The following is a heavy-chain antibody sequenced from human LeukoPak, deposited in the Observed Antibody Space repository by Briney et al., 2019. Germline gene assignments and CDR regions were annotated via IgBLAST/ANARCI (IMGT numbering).Heavy chain of an antibody. CDR3: ATRKLGNDY. D-gene: IGHD7-27*01. CDR1: GGSVSNYY. V-gene: IGHV4-59*02. Sequence: SETLSLTCTVSGGSVSNYYWSWIRQSPGKGLEWIGYVYYTETSYNPSLKSRVTISADTSKNQFSLKLYSVTAADTAVYYCATRKLGNDYWGQGTLVTVSS. J-gene: IGHJ4*02. CDR2: VYYTET.